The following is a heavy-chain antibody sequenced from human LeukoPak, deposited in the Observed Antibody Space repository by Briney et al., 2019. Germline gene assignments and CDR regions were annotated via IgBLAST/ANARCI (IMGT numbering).Heavy chain of an antibody. CDR1: GSTFSSYA. D-gene: IGHD5-18*01. V-gene: IGHV3-23*01. CDR2: ISGSGGST. J-gene: IGHJ4*02. Sequence: GGSLRLSCAASGSTFSSYAMSWVRQAPGKGLEWVSAISGSGGSTYYADSVKGRFTISRDNSKNTLYLQMNSLRAEDTAVYYCAKADTAMDLYYFDYWGQGTLVTVSS. CDR3: AKADTAMDLYYFDY.